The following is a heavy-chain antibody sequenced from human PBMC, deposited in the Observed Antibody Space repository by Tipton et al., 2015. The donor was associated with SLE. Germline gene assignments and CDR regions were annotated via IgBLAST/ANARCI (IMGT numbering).Heavy chain of an antibody. D-gene: IGHD6-6*01. Sequence: SLRLSCAASGFTFSSYWMNWVRQAPGKGLEWVANIKEDGSEKYYVDSVKGRFTISRDNAKNSLYLQMNSLRAEDTAVYYCARRSSPGWFDPWGQGTLVTVSS. CDR1: GFTFSSYW. CDR3: ARRSSPGWFDP. V-gene: IGHV3-7*01. CDR2: IKEDGSEK. J-gene: IGHJ5*02.